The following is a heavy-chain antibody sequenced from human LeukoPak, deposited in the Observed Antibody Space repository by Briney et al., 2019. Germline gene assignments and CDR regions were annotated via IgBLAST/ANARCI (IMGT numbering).Heavy chain of an antibody. CDR3: ARGLWFGESASFDN. CDR2: ISAYNGST. J-gene: IGHJ4*02. D-gene: IGHD3-10*01. V-gene: IGHV1-18*01. Sequence: EASVKVSCKASGYTFTSYGISGGRQAPEQGLEWMGWISAYNGSTNYAQKLQGRVTMTTDTSTSTAYMELRSLRSDDTAVYYCARGLWFGESASFDNWGQGTLVTVSS. CDR1: GYTFTSYG.